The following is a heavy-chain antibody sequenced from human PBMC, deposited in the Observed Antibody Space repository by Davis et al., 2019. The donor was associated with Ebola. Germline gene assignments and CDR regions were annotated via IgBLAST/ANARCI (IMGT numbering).Heavy chain of an antibody. D-gene: IGHD6-13*01. CDR3: AKRPSSSWYDYFDY. J-gene: IGHJ4*02. CDR2: ITGGGIA. V-gene: IGHV3-23*01. Sequence: GESLKISCAASGFTFRNYAMSWVRQAPGKGLEWVSTITGGGIAYYTESVEGRFTISRDNSKNTLYLQMDSLRADDTAVYFCAKRPSSSWYDYFDYWGQGTQVTVSS. CDR1: GFTFRNYA.